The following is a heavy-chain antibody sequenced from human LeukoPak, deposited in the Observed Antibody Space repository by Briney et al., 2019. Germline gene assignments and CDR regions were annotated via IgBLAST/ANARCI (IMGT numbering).Heavy chain of an antibody. Sequence: GGSLRLSCAASGFTFSDYWMHWVRQAPGKGLVWVSHINADEDRAAYADSVKGRFTISRDNARNTLYLQMNSLRAEDTAVYYCARDRNDFWSGYSPPTGSAIDYWGQGTLVTVSS. V-gene: IGHV3-74*01. CDR2: INADEDRA. CDR3: ARDRNDFWSGYSPPTGSAIDY. J-gene: IGHJ4*02. CDR1: GFTFSDYW. D-gene: IGHD3-3*01.